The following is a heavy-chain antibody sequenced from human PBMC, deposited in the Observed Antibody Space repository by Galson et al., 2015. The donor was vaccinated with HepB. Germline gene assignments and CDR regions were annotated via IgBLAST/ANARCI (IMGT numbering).Heavy chain of an antibody. CDR2: ISGSGGST. CDR3: AKGTMIVVVIPFDY. CDR1: GFTFSSYA. Sequence: SLRLSCAASGFTFSSYAMSWVRQAPGKGLEWVSAISGSGGSTYYADSVKGRFTISRDNSKNTLYLQMNSLRAEDTAVHYCAKGTMIVVVIPFDYWGQGTLVTVSS. V-gene: IGHV3-23*01. D-gene: IGHD3-22*01. J-gene: IGHJ4*02.